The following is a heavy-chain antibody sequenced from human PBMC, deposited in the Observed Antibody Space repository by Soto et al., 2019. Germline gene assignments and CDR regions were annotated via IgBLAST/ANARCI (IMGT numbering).Heavy chain of an antibody. V-gene: IGHV4-30-4*02. CDR1: GGPVSCDDLY. Sequence: PSATLSLTCVVSGGPVSCDDLYWSWIRHLPGKGLEWIANVYHTGTTYYNPSLKSRVSMSVDTSQNQFALILASVTAADTAVYYCARALVTDYNGRDYHYYFAMDVWGQGTSVT. J-gene: IGHJ6*02. D-gene: IGHD1-20*01. CDR3: ARALVTDYNGRDYHYYFAMDV. CDR2: VYHTGTT.